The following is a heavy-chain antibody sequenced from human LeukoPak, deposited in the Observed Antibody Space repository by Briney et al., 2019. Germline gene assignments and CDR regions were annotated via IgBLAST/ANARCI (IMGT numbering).Heavy chain of an antibody. V-gene: IGHV3-30-3*02. CDR2: ISDDGGNK. Sequence: GGSLRLSCTASKFNLSSYAIHWVRQAPGKGLEWVAVISDDGGNKYYADPVKGRFTISRDNSKNTLSLLMNSLRAEDTALYYCAKRGSCTSISCLSTTLGSWGQGALVTVSS. CDR1: KFNLSSYA. D-gene: IGHD2-2*01. CDR3: AKRGSCTSISCLSTTLGS. J-gene: IGHJ4*02.